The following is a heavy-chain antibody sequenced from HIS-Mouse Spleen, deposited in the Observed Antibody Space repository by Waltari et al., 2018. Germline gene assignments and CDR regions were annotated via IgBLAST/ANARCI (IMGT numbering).Heavy chain of an antibody. J-gene: IGHJ2*01. V-gene: IGHV4-39*01. CDR3: ARHNLNYWYFDL. CDR1: GGSISSSSYY. CDR2: IYYSGGT. Sequence: QLQLQESGPGLVKPSETLSLTCTVSGGSISSSSYYWGWIRQPQGKGLEWIGRIYYSGGTYYNPSLKSRVTISVDTSKNQFSLKLSSVTAADTAVYYCARHNLNYWYFDLWGRGTLVTVSS.